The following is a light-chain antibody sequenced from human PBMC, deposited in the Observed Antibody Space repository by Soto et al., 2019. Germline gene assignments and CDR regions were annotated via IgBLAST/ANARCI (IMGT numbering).Light chain of an antibody. J-gene: IGKJ4*01. CDR2: AAS. CDR3: LRHNNYS. Sequence: IQMTQSPSAMSASVGDRVTITCRARQGISNYLAWFQQTPGTVPKHLIYAASSLQSGVPSGFSGSGSGTDITLTISGRQPEDFATYYCLRHNNYSFGGGSKVEIK. CDR1: QGISNY. V-gene: IGKV1D-17*01.